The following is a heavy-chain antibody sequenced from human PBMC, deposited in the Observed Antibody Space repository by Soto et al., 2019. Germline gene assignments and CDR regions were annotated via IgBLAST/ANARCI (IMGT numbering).Heavy chain of an antibody. CDR3: AKDSQSVSVSAARVYGMDV. CDR1: GFTFSSYA. D-gene: IGHD2-2*01. J-gene: IGHJ6*02. V-gene: IGHV3-23*01. CDR2: LSDSGGHT. Sequence: GGSLRLSCAVSGFTFSSYAMTWVRQAPGKGLEWVSTLSDSGGHTYYADSVKGRFTISRDNPKNTLYLQMNSLRAEDTAVYYCAKDSQSVSVSAARVYGMDVWGQGTTVTVSS.